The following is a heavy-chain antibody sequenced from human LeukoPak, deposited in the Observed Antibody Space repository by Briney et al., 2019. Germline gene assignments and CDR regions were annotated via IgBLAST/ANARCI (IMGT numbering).Heavy chain of an antibody. CDR1: GGSLSSSSYY. D-gene: IGHD6-13*01. Sequence: PSEALSLTCTVSGGSLSSSSYYWGWIRQPPGKGLVWIGCIYYSGSTFYNPSLKSRVTISVDTSKNQFSLKLSSVTAADTAVYYCARLIAAAGTYYFDYWGQGTLVTVSS. CDR2: IYYSGST. CDR3: ARLIAAAGTYYFDY. V-gene: IGHV4-39*01. J-gene: IGHJ4*02.